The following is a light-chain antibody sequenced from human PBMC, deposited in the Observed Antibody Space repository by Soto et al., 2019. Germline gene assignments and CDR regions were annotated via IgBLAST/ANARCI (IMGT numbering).Light chain of an antibody. J-gene: IGLJ1*01. V-gene: IGLV2-14*03. CDR3: SSYTSSSTLSTYV. CDR1: SSDVGGYNY. Sequence: QSSLTHPASVSGSPGQSITISCTGTSSDVGGYNYVSWYQHHPGKAPKLMIYDVSNRPSGVSNRFSGSKSGNTASLIISGLQAEDEADYYCSSYTSSSTLSTYVFGTGTKVTVL. CDR2: DVS.